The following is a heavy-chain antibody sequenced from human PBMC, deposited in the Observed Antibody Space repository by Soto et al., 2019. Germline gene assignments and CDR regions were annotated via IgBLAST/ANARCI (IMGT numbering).Heavy chain of an antibody. Sequence: QVQLVQSGAEVKKPGASVTVSCKTSGYTFSNYGINWVRQAPGQGLEWMGWISGYNGNTNYAQTVQGRVTMTTDTSTGKVYMELRSLKSDDTAIYYCSRFIMVGRWFDPNYYHGMDVWGQGTTVTVSS. J-gene: IGHJ6*02. V-gene: IGHV1-18*01. CDR2: ISGYNGNT. D-gene: IGHD3-10*01. CDR3: SRFIMVGRWFDPNYYHGMDV. CDR1: GYTFSNYG.